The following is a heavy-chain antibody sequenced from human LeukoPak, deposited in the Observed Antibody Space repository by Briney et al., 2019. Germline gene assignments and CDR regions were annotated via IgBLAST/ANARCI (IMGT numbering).Heavy chain of an antibody. CDR3: AKLPSSGWLDY. CDR2: FYSGGNT. J-gene: IGHJ4*02. D-gene: IGHD6-19*01. V-gene: IGHV3-53*01. CDR1: GFTVSNNY. Sequence: GGSLRLSCAASGFTVSNNYMSWVRQAPGKRLEWVSAFYSGGNTYYAGSVKGRFIISRDSSKNTLYLQMNNLRPEDTAMYYCAKLPSSGWLDYWGQGTLVTVSS.